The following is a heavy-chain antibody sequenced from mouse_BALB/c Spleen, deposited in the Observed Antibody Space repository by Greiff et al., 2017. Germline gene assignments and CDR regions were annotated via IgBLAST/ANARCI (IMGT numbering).Heavy chain of an antibody. J-gene: IGHJ2*01. Sequence: EVQRVESGGGLVKPGGSLKLSCAASGFTFSDYYMYWVRQTPEKRLEWVATISSGGSTYYPDSVKGRFTISRDNARNILYLQMSSLRSEDTAMYYCARDGNYYFDYWGQGTTLTVSS. D-gene: IGHD2-1*01. CDR1: GFTFSDYY. CDR3: ARDGNYYFDY. V-gene: IGHV5-6-5*01. CDR2: ISSGGST.